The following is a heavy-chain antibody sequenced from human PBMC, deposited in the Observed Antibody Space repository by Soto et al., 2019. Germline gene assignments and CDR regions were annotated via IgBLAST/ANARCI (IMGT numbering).Heavy chain of an antibody. CDR1: GYSFTSYW. V-gene: IGHV5-10-1*01. D-gene: IGHD6-13*01. CDR2: IDPSDSYT. J-gene: IGHJ2*01. CDR3: ASTGAAAAGTDWYFDL. Sequence: GESLKISCKGSGYSFTSYWISWVRQMPGKGLEWMGRIDPSDSYTNYSPSFQGHVTISADKSISTAYLQWSSLKASDTAMYYCASTGAAAAGTDWYFDLWGRGTLVTVSS.